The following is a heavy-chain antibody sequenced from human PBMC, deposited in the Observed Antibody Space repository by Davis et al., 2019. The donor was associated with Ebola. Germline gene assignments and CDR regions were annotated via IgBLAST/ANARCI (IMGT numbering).Heavy chain of an antibody. D-gene: IGHD6-19*01. CDR1: GFTFSSYG. V-gene: IGHV3-33*05. Sequence: GGSLRLSCAASGFTFSSYGMHWVRQAPGKGLEWVAVISYDGSNKYYADSVKGRFTISRDNSKNTLYLQMNSLRAEDTAVYYCARDPSGGSGWSMGYYGMDVWGKGTTVTVSS. CDR2: ISYDGSNK. J-gene: IGHJ6*04. CDR3: ARDPSGGSGWSMGYYGMDV.